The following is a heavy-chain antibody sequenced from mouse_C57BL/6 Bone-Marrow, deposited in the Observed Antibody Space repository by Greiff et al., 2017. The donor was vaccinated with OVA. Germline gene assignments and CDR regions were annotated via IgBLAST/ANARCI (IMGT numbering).Heavy chain of an antibody. CDR2: IAPSDSYI. V-gene: IGHV1-59*01. CDR3: SHYCSRLCLHD. Sequence: QVQLQQPGAELVRPGTSVKLSCKASGYTFTNYWMHWVKQRPGQGLEWIGVIAPSDSYINYNQKFKGRATLTVDTSSSTAYMHLSSLTSEDSAVYYCSHYCSRLCLHDWGQGTSLTVSS. D-gene: IGHD1-1*01. CDR1: GYTFTNYW. J-gene: IGHJ2*02.